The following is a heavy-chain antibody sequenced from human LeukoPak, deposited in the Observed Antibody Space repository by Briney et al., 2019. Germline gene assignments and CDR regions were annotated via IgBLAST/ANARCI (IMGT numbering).Heavy chain of an antibody. CDR2: IYYSGST. CDR1: GGSISSYY. Sequence: SETLSLTCTVSGGSISSYYWSWIRQPPGKGLEWIGYIYYSGSTNYNPSLKSRVTMSVDTSKNQFSLKLSSVTAADTAVYYCARDLTYYYDSSGYSDHNHDAFDIWGQGTMVTVSS. CDR3: ARDLTYYYDSSGYSDHNHDAFDI. V-gene: IGHV4-59*12. J-gene: IGHJ3*02. D-gene: IGHD3-22*01.